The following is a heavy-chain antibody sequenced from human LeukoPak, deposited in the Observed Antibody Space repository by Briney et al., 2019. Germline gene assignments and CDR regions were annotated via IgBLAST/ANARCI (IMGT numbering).Heavy chain of an antibody. CDR1: GYTFTGYY. D-gene: IGHD6-19*01. J-gene: IGHJ4*02. CDR3: AREQQWLVPDY. CDR2: INPNSGGT. V-gene: IGHV1-2*06. Sequence: GASVKVSCKASGYTFTGYYMHWVRQAPGQGLEWRGRINPNSGGTNYAQKFQGRVTMTRDTSISTAYMELSRLRSDDTAVYYCAREQQWLVPDYWGQGTLVTVSS.